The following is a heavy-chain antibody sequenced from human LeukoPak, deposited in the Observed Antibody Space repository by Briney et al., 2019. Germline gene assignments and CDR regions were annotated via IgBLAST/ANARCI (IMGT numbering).Heavy chain of an antibody. CDR1: GGPISSSSYY. Sequence: SETLSLTCTVSGGPISSSSYYWGWIRQPPGKGLEWIGSIYYSGSTYYNPSLKSRVTISVDTSKNQFSLKLSSVTAADTAVYYCARAGDYGDYVWVNWFDPWGQGTLVTVSS. J-gene: IGHJ5*02. CDR2: IYYSGST. CDR3: ARAGDYGDYVWVNWFDP. D-gene: IGHD4-17*01. V-gene: IGHV4-39*07.